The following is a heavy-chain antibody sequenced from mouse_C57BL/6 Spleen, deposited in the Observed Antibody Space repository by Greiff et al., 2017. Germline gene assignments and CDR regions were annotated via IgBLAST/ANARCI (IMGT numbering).Heavy chain of an antibody. J-gene: IGHJ2*01. CDR3: ARSYRY. CDR2: INPNNGGT. Sequence: VQLQQSGPELVKPGASVKISCKASGYTFTDYYMNWVKQSHGKSLEWIGDINPNNGGTSYNQKFKGKATLTVDKSSSTAYMELRSLTSEDSAVYYCARSYRYWGQGTTLTVSS. CDR1: GYTFTDYY. V-gene: IGHV1-26*01. D-gene: IGHD6-5*01.